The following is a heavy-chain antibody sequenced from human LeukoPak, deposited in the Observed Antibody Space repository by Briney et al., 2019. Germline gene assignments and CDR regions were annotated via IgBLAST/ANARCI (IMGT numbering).Heavy chain of an antibody. V-gene: IGHV4-4*07. CDR3: ARVGYGDYYFDY. CDR2: IYSSGSS. D-gene: IGHD4-17*01. CDR1: GGSINNYY. Sequence: PSETLSLTCSVSGGSINNYYWSWIRQPAGKGLEWIGRIYSSGSSNYNPSLKSRVTMSIDTSKNQFSLRLSSVTAADTAVYYCARVGYGDYYFDYWGQGTLVTVSS. J-gene: IGHJ4*02.